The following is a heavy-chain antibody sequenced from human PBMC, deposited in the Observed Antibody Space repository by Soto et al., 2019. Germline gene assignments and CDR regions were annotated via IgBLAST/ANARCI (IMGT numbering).Heavy chain of an antibody. J-gene: IGHJ4*02. CDR2: IYYSGST. CDR1: GGSISSYY. D-gene: IGHD3-10*01. Sequence: QVQLQESGPGLVKPSETLSLTCTVSGGSISSYYWSWIRQPPGKGLEWIGYIYYSGSTNYNPSLKSRVTTSEDTSKNQCSLKLNAMTAADTAVYYCARHNYGSGSTYFDYWGQGTLVTVSS. V-gene: IGHV4-59*08. CDR3: ARHNYGSGSTYFDY.